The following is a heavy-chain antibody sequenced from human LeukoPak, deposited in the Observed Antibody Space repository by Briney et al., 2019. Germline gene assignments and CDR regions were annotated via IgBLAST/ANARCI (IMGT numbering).Heavy chain of an antibody. D-gene: IGHD3-10*01. CDR1: GGSISSSSYY. J-gene: IGHJ4*02. CDR3: ARPYYGSGSSFIDY. CDR2: IYYSGST. V-gene: IGHV4-39*01. Sequence: PSETLSLTCTVPGGSISSSSYYWGWIRQPAGKGLEWIGSIYYSGSTYYNPSLKSRVTISVDTSKNQFSLKLSSVTAADTAVYYCARPYYGSGSSFIDYWGQGTLVTVSS.